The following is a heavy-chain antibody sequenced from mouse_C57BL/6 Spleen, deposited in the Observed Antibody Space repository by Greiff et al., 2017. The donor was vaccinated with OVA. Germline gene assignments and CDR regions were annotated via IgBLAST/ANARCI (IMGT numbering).Heavy chain of an antibody. CDR2: IYPGSGST. CDR3: ARRTIYYGSSYGYFDV. J-gene: IGHJ1*03. D-gene: IGHD1-1*01. V-gene: IGHV1-55*01. Sequence: QVQLQQSGAELVKPGASVKMSCKASGYTLTSYWITWVKQRPGQGLEWIGDIYPGSGSTNYNEKFKSKATLTVDTSSSTAYMQLSSLTSEDSAVYYCARRTIYYGSSYGYFDVWGTGTTVTVSS. CDR1: GYTLTSYW.